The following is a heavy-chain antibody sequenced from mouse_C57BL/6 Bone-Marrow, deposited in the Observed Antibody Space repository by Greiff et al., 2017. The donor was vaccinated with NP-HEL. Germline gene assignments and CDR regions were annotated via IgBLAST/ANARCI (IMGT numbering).Heavy chain of an antibody. V-gene: IGHV1-55*01. J-gene: IGHJ1*03. D-gene: IGHD1-1*01. CDR2: IYPGSGST. CDR3: ARYSNYYGSSYWYFDV. CDR1: GYTFTSYW. Sequence: QVQLQQPGAELVKPGASVKMSCKASGYTFTSYWITWVKQRPGQGLEWIGDIYPGSGSTNYNEKFKSKATLTVDTSSSTAYMQLSSLTSEDSAVYYCARYSNYYGSSYWYFDVWGTGTTVTVSS.